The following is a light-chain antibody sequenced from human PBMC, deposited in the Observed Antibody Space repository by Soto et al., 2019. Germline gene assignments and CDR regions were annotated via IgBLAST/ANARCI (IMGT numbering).Light chain of an antibody. CDR3: QQYNNWPWT. V-gene: IGKV3-15*01. Sequence: EIVMPQSPATLSVSPGERATLSCRASQSVSSNLAWYQQKPGQAPRLLIYGASTRATGIPARVSGSGSGTEFTLTISSLQSEDFGVYYCQQYNNWPWTFGQGTKVEIK. J-gene: IGKJ1*01. CDR1: QSVSSN. CDR2: GAS.